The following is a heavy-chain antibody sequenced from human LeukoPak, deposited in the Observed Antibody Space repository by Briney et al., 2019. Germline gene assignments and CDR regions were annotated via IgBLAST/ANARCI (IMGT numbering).Heavy chain of an antibody. CDR2: ISAYNGNT. J-gene: IGHJ5*02. D-gene: IGHD2-2*01. CDR1: GYTFTSYG. Sequence: ASVKVSCKASGYTFTSYGISWVRQAPGQGLEWMGWISAYNGNTNYAQKLQGRVTMTTDTSTSTAYMELRSLRSDNTAVYYCARAYCSSTSCYGNRFDPWGQGTLVTVSS. CDR3: ARAYCSSTSCYGNRFDP. V-gene: IGHV1-18*01.